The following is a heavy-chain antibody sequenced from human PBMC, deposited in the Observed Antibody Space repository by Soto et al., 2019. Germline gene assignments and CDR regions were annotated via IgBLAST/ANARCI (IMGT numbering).Heavy chain of an antibody. Sequence: DVQLLESGGSLVQPGGSLRPSCAASGFTFNAYSLSWVRQAPGKGLEWVSAISTTGGSTYYTDSVKGRFAISRDNSQNTLYLQMNSLRADDTAVYYCARPDGATYNFRYWGQGTLVTVSS. D-gene: IGHD1-1*01. CDR3: ARPDGATYNFRY. CDR1: GFTFNAYS. CDR2: ISTTGGST. V-gene: IGHV3-23*01. J-gene: IGHJ4*02.